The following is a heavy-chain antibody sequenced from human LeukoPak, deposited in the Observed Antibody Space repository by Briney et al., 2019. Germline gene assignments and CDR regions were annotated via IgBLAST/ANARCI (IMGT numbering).Heavy chain of an antibody. CDR2: ISWNSGSI. Sequence: GGSLRLSCAASGFTFDDYAMHWVRQAPGKGLEWVSGISWNSGSIGYADPVKGRFTISRDNAKNSLYLQMNSLRAEDTALYYCAKDTGYSSGWYDYWGQGTLVTVSS. V-gene: IGHV3-9*01. CDR3: AKDTGYSSGWYDY. D-gene: IGHD6-19*01. J-gene: IGHJ4*02. CDR1: GFTFDDYA.